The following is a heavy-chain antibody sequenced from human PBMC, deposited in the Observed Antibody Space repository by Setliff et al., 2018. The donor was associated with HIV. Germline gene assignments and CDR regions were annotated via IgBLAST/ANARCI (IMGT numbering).Heavy chain of an antibody. CDR1: GYSISSGYY. J-gene: IGHJ4*02. CDR2: IYHSGTT. D-gene: IGHD2-21*01. V-gene: IGHV4-38-2*01. CDR3: ARVVGLSALDY. Sequence: SETLSLACDVSGYSISSGYYWGWIRQPPGKGLEWIGSIYHSGTTYYNPSLKSRVTISVDTSKNQFSLKLTSVTAADTAVYYCARVVGLSALDYWGQGTLVTVSS.